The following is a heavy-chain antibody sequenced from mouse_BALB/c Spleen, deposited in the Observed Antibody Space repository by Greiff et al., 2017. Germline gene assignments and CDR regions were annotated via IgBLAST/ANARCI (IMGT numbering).Heavy chain of an antibody. CDR3: ARLGNYDYAMDY. D-gene: IGHD2-1*01. CDR2: ISTYYGDA. V-gene: IGHV1S137*01. Sequence: QVQLQQSGAELVRPGVSVKISCKGSGYTFTDYAMHWVKQSHAKSLEWIGVISTYYGDASYNQKFKGKATMTVDKSSSTAYMELARLTSEDSAIYYCARLGNYDYAMDYWGQGTSVTVSS. CDR1: GYTFTDYA. J-gene: IGHJ4*01.